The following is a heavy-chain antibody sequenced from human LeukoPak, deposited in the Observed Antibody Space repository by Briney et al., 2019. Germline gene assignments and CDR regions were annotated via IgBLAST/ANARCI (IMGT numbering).Heavy chain of an antibody. J-gene: IGHJ4*02. CDR3: AKDFFTMMVVGLLDY. CDR2: ISYDGSNK. D-gene: IGHD3-22*01. CDR1: GSTFSSYG. Sequence: PGGSLRLSCAASGSTFSSYGMHWVRQAPGKGLEWVAVISYDGSNKYYADSVKGRFTISRDNSKNTLYLQMNSLRAEDTAVYYCAKDFFTMMVVGLLDYWGQGTLVTVSS. V-gene: IGHV3-30*18.